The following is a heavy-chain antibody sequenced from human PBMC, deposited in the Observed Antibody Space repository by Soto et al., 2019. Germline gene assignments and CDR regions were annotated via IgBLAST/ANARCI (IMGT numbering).Heavy chain of an antibody. Sequence: GGSLRLSCAASGFTFTSYSMNWVRQAPGKGLEWVSSISSSSDYIYYADSMKGRVTISRDNAKNSLFLDMNSLTGEDTAVYYCARARVYATGPLDFWGQGTLVTVSS. CDR2: ISSSSDYI. J-gene: IGHJ4*02. V-gene: IGHV3-21*06. CDR1: GFTFTSYS. CDR3: ARARVYATGPLDF. D-gene: IGHD6-13*01.